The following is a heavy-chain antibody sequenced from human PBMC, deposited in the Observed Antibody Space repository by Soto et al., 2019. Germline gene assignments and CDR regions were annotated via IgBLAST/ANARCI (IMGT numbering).Heavy chain of an antibody. CDR3: AKDRGRLSFLDH. D-gene: IGHD3-16*01. Sequence: QVQLVESGGGVVQPGTPLRLSCAVSGITFGVYAMHWVRQAPGKGLEWVALISYDGSDKLYADSVKGRFTVSRDNSKRTLSLPMDSLRAEDTAVYYCAKDRGRLSFLDHWGRGTRVTVSS. V-gene: IGHV3-30-3*01. J-gene: IGHJ4*02. CDR2: ISYDGSDK. CDR1: GITFGVYA.